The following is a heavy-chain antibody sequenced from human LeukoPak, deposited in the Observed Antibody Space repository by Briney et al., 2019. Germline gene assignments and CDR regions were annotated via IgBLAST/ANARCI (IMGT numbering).Heavy chain of an antibody. V-gene: IGHV3-13*01. CDR1: GFTFSSYD. Sequence: GGSLRLSCAASGFTFSSYDMHWVRQATGKGLEWVSAIGTAGDTYYPGSVKGRFTISRENAKNSLYLQMNSLRAGDTAVYYCARGGDFGYSYGGYYYMDVWGKETTVTVSS. CDR2: IGTAGDT. D-gene: IGHD5-18*01. J-gene: IGHJ6*03. CDR3: ARGGDFGYSYGGYYYMDV.